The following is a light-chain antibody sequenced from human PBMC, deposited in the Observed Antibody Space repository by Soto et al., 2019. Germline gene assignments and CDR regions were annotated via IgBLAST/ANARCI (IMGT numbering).Light chain of an antibody. CDR2: AAS. J-gene: IGKJ4*01. CDR1: QDIRNE. V-gene: IGKV1-6*01. CDR3: LQDSSWPLT. Sequence: ALQMTQSPSSLSASVGDRVTITCRASQDIRNELGWYQQKPGKAPELLIYAASSLQSGVPSRFSGSGSGTDFTLTISSLQPEDFATDYCLQDSSWPLTFGGGTKVEIE.